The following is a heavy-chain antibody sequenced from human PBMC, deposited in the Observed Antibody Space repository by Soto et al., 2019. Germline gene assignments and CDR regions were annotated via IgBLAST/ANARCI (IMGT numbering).Heavy chain of an antibody. CDR1: GGSISSYY. J-gene: IGHJ5*02. CDR2: IYYSGST. Sequence: PSETLSLTCTVSGGSISSYYWSWIRQPPGKGLEWIGYIYYSGSTNYNPSLKSRATISVDTSKNQFSLKLSSVTAADTAVYYCARVRIAAAGWFDPWGQGTLVTVSS. V-gene: IGHV4-59*01. D-gene: IGHD6-13*01. CDR3: ARVRIAAAGWFDP.